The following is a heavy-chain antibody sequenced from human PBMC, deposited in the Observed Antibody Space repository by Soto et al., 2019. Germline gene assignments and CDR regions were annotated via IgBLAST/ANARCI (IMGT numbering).Heavy chain of an antibody. CDR1: GFTFSSYS. CDR3: AREIEDTMIAGGWLDP. D-gene: IGHD3-22*01. CDR2: ISSSSSYI. J-gene: IGHJ5*02. V-gene: IGHV3-21*01. Sequence: LRLSCAASGFTFSSYSMNWVRQAPGKGLEWVSSISSSSSYIYYADSVKGRFTISRDNAKNSLYLQMNSLRAEDTAVYYCAREIEDTMIAGGWLDPWGQGTLVTVYS.